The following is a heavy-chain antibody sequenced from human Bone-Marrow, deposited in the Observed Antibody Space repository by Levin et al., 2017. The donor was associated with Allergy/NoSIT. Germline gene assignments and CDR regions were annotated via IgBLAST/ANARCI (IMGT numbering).Heavy chain of an antibody. V-gene: IGHV3-30*18. D-gene: IGHD5/OR15-5a*01. CDR2: LSSDGSVE. J-gene: IGHJ6*02. CDR1: GLTFSSYG. CDR3: AKSLRPYYFKFGVDV. Sequence: GGSLRLSCAASGLTFSSYGMHWVRQAPGKGLEWLAFLSSDGSVEYYADSVRGRFTTSRDNSENKLYLQMNSLRTGDTGVYYCAKSLRPYYFKFGVDVWGQGTTVTVSS.